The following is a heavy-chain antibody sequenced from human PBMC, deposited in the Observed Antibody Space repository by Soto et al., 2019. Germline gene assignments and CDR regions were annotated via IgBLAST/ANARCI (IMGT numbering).Heavy chain of an antibody. CDR3: ARVGLSDCSGGSCYSYDY. Sequence: EVQLVESGGGLVQPGGSLRLSCAASGFTFSRYDMHWVRQVTGKGLEWVSAIGAAGDTYYPGSVKGRFTISRENAKNSLYLQMNGLRAGDTAVYYCARVGLSDCSGGSCYSYDYWGQGTLVTVSS. D-gene: IGHD2-15*01. CDR1: GFTFSRYD. CDR2: IGAAGDT. J-gene: IGHJ4*02. V-gene: IGHV3-13*01.